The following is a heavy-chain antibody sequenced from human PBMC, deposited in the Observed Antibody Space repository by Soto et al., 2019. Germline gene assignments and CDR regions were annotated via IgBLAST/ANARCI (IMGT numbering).Heavy chain of an antibody. CDR1: GYSFTSYW. CDR3: ARPKYYYDSSGYYDAFDI. D-gene: IGHD3-22*01. Sequence: GEALKISCKGSGYSFTSYWIGWVRQMPGKGLDWMGIIYPGDSDTRYSPSFQGQVTISADKSISTAYLQWSSLKASDTAMYYCARPKYYYDSSGYYDAFDIWGQGTMVTVSS. V-gene: IGHV5-51*01. CDR2: IYPGDSDT. J-gene: IGHJ3*02.